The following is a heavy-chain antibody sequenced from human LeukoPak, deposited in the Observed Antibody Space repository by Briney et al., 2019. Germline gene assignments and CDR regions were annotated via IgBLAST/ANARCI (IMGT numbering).Heavy chain of an antibody. CDR1: GYTFTSYY. CDR3: ARAPLGITGTTDHFDY. Sequence: ASVTVSCKASGYTFTSYYMHWVRPAPGQGLEWMGIINPSGGSTSYAQKFQGRVTMTRDTSTSTVYMELSSLRSEDTAVYYCARAPLGITGTTDHFDYWGQGTLVTVSS. J-gene: IGHJ4*02. V-gene: IGHV1-46*01. D-gene: IGHD1-7*01. CDR2: INPSGGST.